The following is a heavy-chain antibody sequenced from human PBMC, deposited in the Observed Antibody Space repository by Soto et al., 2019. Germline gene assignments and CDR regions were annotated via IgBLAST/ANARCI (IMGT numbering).Heavy chain of an antibody. Sequence: GSLRLSCAASGFTFSSYGIHWVRQAPGKGLEWVAVIWYDGSNKYYADSVKGRFTISRDNSKNTLYLQMNSLRAEDTAVYYCARDLPRGYSYITYYGMDVWGQGTTVTVSS. CDR2: IWYDGSNK. D-gene: IGHD5-18*01. CDR1: GFTFSSYG. J-gene: IGHJ6*02. CDR3: ARDLPRGYSYITYYGMDV. V-gene: IGHV3-33*01.